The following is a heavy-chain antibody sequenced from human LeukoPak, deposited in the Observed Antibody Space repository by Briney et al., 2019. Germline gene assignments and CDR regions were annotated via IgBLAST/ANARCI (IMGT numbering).Heavy chain of an antibody. V-gene: IGHV3-20*04. Sequence: PGGSLRLSCAASGFTFDDYGMSWVRQAPGKGLECVAVINWNGDNTGYADSVKGRFTISRDNSKNTLFLQMNSLRGEDTAIYYCAKVGDSWDFDYWGQGTLVTVSS. D-gene: IGHD6-13*01. CDR2: INWNGDNT. J-gene: IGHJ4*02. CDR3: AKVGDSWDFDY. CDR1: GFTFDDYG.